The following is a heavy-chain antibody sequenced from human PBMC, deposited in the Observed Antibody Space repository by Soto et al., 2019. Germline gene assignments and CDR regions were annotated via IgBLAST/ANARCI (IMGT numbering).Heavy chain of an antibody. D-gene: IGHD5-18*01. CDR1: GGTFSSYA. CDR3: AMTHVDTAMGPFDY. J-gene: IGHJ4*02. V-gene: IGHV1-69*13. Sequence: SVKVSCKASGGTFSSYAISWVRQAPGQGLEWMGGIIPIFGTANYAQKFQGRVTITADESTSTAYMELSSLRSEDTAVYYCAMTHVDTAMGPFDYWGQGTLVTVSS. CDR2: IIPIFGTA.